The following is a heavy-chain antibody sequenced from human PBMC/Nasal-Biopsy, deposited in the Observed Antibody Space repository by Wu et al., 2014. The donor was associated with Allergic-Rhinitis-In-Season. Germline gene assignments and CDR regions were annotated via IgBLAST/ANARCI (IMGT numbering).Heavy chain of an antibody. D-gene: IGHD1-26*01. CDR2: IYYSGST. CDR1: GGSISSYF. CDR3: ARGYSGGAYVPWATD. J-gene: IGHJ4*01. V-gene: IGHV4-59*08. Sequence: TLSLTCTVSGGSISSYFCSWIRQAPGKGLEWIGHIYYSGSTNYNPSLKSRVTVSVDTSKNQFSLRLSSVTAADTAVYYCARGYSGGAYVPWATDWGPGKPWSPSP.